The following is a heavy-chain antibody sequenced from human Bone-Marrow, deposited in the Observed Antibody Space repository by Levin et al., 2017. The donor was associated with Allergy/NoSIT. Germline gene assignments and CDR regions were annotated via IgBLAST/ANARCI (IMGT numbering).Heavy chain of an antibody. CDR1: GYTLTELS. CDR2: FDPEDGET. J-gene: IGHJ5*02. V-gene: IGHV1-24*01. D-gene: IGHD6-13*01. CDR3: ATPRGSSSYWFDP. Sequence: GGSLRLSCKVSGYTLTELSMHWVRQAPGKGLEWMGGFDPEDGETIYAQKFQGRVTMTEDTSTDTAYMELSSLRSEDTAVYYCATPRGSSSYWFDPWGQGTLVTVSS.